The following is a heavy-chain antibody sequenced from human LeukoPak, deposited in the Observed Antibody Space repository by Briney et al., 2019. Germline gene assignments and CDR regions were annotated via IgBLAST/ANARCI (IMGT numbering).Heavy chain of an antibody. J-gene: IGHJ2*01. V-gene: IGHV4-4*07. CDR3: ARQWGAVAGTEFQYFDL. CDR1: GGSINTYH. D-gene: IGHD6-19*01. Sequence: SETLSLTCTVSGGSINTYHWSWIRQPAGKGLEWVGRVYTSGNTNYNPSLKSRVTMSVDTSKNQFSLKLTSVTAADTAVYYCARQWGAVAGTEFQYFDLWGRGTLVTVSS. CDR2: VYTSGNT.